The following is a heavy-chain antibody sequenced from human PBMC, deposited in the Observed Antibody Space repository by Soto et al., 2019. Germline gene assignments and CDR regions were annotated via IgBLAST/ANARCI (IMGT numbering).Heavy chain of an antibody. CDR1: GYTFTSYT. Sequence: QVQLVQSGAEVKKPGASVKVSCKASGYTFTSYTMHWVRQAPGQRLEWMGWINAGNGDTKYSQKFQGRVTITRDTSASTAYMDLSSLTSEDTAVYYCARGGSCCPDQWGQGTLVTVSS. J-gene: IGHJ5*02. D-gene: IGHD2-15*01. V-gene: IGHV1-3*01. CDR2: INAGNGDT. CDR3: ARGGSCCPDQ.